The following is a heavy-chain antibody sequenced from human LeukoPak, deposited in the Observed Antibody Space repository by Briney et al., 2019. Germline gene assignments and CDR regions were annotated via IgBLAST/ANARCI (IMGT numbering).Heavy chain of an antibody. CDR2: IYWDDDK. CDR3: AHIEGYSYGYYFSDYYYYMDV. Sequence: SGPTLVKPTQTLTLTCTFSGFSLSTSGVGVGWIRQPPGKALEWLALIYWDDDKRYSPSLKSRLTITKDTSKNQVVLTMTNMDPVDTATYYCAHIEGYSYGYYFSDYYYYMDVWGKGTTVTVSS. J-gene: IGHJ6*03. D-gene: IGHD5-18*01. V-gene: IGHV2-5*02. CDR1: GFSLSTSGVG.